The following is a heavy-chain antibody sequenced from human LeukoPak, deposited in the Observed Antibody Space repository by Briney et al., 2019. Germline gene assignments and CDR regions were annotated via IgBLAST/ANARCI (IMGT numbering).Heavy chain of an antibody. CDR1: GGSFSGYY. D-gene: IGHD2-15*01. J-gene: IGHJ5*02. CDR2: INHSGSA. Sequence: SETLSLTCAVYGGSFSGYYWSWIRQPPGKGLEWIGEINHSGSANYNPSLKSRVTISVDTSKNQFSLKLSSVTAADTAVYYCAIRLVVAAAYNWFDPWGQGTLVTVSS. V-gene: IGHV4-34*01. CDR3: AIRLVVAAAYNWFDP.